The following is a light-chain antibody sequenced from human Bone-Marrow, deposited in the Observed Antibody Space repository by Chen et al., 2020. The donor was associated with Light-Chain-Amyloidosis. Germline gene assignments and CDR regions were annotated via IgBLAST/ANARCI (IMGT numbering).Light chain of an antibody. CDR3: QSADSSGTYEVI. CDR1: DLPTKY. Sequence: YELTQPPSVSVSPGQTASITCSGDDLPTKYAYWYQQKPGQAPVLVIHRDTERPAGISERFSGSSSGTTATLTISGVQAEDEADYHCQSADSSGTYEVIFGGGTKLTVL. CDR2: RDT. J-gene: IGLJ2*01. V-gene: IGLV3-25*03.